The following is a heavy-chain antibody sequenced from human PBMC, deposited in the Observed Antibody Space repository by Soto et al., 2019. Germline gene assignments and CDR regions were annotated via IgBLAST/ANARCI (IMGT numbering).Heavy chain of an antibody. CDR1: GFTFSGSA. CDR3: TSSTWGDDQLFDS. V-gene: IGHV3-73*02. J-gene: IGHJ4*02. Sequence: EVQLVESGGGLVQPGGSLKLSCAASGFTFSGSAIHWVRQASGKGLKWVGRIRSKTTGYATEYGASVKGRFTISREDSKNTADLQMNSLATEDTAMSYCTSSTWGDDQLFDSWGQGTLVTVSS. CDR2: IRSKTTGYAT. D-gene: IGHD3-16*01.